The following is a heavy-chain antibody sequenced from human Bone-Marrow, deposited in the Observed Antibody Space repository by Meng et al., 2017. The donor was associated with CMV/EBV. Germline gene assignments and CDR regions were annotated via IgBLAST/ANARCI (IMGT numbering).Heavy chain of an antibody. V-gene: IGHV4-39*07. CDR3: ARERVRYCDSTSCYRARGLDY. CDR2: IYYSGST. J-gene: IGHJ4*02. CDR1: GGSISSSAYY. Sequence: GSLRLSCTVSGGSISSSAYYWGWIRQPPGKGLEWIGSIYYSGSTNYNPSLKSRVTISVDKSKNQFSLKLRSVTAADTAVYYCARERVRYCDSTSCYRARGLDYWGQGTLVTVSS. D-gene: IGHD2-2*02.